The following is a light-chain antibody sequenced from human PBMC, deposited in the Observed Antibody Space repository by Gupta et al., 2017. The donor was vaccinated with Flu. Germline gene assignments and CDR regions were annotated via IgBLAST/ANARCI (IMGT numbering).Light chain of an antibody. J-gene: IGKJ4*01. V-gene: IGKV2-28*01. CDR2: LGS. CDR1: ESLLHTNGLNY. Sequence: VAPGEPASISCRSSESLLHTNGLNYLDWYLQKPVQSPQLLIYLGSIRAPGVPDRFSGSGSGTDFTLKISRVDAEDVEVYYCRLSLHIPTIFGGGTKLELK. CDR3: RLSLHIPTI.